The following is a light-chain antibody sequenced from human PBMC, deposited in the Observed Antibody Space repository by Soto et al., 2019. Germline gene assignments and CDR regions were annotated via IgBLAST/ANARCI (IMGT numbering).Light chain of an antibody. CDR2: SAS. V-gene: IGKV1-39*01. Sequence: DIQMTQSTSSLSAAVGDRVTITCRTSQPISDYLNWYQQKPGQAPKLLIRSASTLQRGVPSRFSGSGSRTEFTLTIADLQPDYFGTYYCQQSLTMPITFGHGTRLEI. CDR3: QQSLTMPIT. CDR1: QPISDY. J-gene: IGKJ5*01.